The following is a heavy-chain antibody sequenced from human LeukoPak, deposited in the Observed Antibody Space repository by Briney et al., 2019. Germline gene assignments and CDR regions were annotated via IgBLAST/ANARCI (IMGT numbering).Heavy chain of an antibody. Sequence: ASVKVSCKASGGTFSSYAISWVRQAPGQGLEWMGWINPNSGGTHYAQKFQGRVTMTRDTSISTVYMELSRLRSDDTAVYYCARGSSSSWYGWFDTWGQGTLVTVSS. CDR2: INPNSGGT. CDR3: ARGSSSSWYGWFDT. V-gene: IGHV1-2*02. J-gene: IGHJ5*02. CDR1: GGTFSSYA. D-gene: IGHD6-13*01.